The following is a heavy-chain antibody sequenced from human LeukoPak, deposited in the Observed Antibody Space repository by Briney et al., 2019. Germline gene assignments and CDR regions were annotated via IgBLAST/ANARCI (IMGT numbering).Heavy chain of an antibody. J-gene: IGHJ6*02. D-gene: IGHD3-3*01. CDR1: GVSISSSSYY. CDR2: IYYSGST. Sequence: SETLSLTCTVSGVSISSSSYYWGWIRQPPGKGLEWIGSIYYSGSTYYNPSLKSRVTISVDTSKNQFSLKLSSVTAADTAVYYCARLDGDYYYGMDVWGQGTTVTVSS. V-gene: IGHV4-39*07. CDR3: ARLDGDYYYGMDV.